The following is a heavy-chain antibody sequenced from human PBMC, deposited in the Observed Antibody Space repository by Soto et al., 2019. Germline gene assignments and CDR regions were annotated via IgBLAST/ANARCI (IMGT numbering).Heavy chain of an antibody. D-gene: IGHD2-8*02. CDR2: ISWDGGSA. V-gene: IGHV3-43*01. CDR3: TKAGRTGLSPFDS. Sequence: GGSLRLSCAASGFTFDDYTMHWVRQPPGKGLEWVSLISWDGGSAYYADSVKRRFTVSRDNTKNSLSLQMKSLRTEDTAVYYCTKAGRTGLSPFDSWGQGTLVTVSS. CDR1: GFTFDDYT. J-gene: IGHJ4*02.